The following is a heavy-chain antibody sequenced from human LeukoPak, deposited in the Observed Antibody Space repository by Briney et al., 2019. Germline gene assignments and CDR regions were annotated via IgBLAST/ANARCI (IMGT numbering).Heavy chain of an antibody. D-gene: IGHD1-1*01. CDR2: IYHSGST. CDR1: GGSISSSSYY. CDR3: ARETGCYYYYYMDV. Sequence: PSETLSLTCTVSGGSISSSSYYWGWIRQPPGKGLEWIGYIYHSGSTYYNPSLKSRVTISVDRSKNQFSLKLSSVTAADTAVYYCARETGCYYYYYMDVWGKGTTVTVSS. V-gene: IGHV4-39*07. J-gene: IGHJ6*03.